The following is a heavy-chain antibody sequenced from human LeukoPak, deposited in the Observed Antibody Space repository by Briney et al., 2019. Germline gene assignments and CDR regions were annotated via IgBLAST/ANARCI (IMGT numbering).Heavy chain of an antibody. Sequence: PSETLSLTCTVSGGSISSYYWSWIRQPPGKGLEWLGYIYYSGSTNYNPSLKSRVTISVDTSKNQFSLKLTSVTAADTAVYYCARLKGHYYDSSGSYRDIWGQGTMVTVSS. J-gene: IGHJ3*02. D-gene: IGHD3-22*01. CDR3: ARLKGHYYDSSGSYRDI. CDR2: IYYSGST. V-gene: IGHV4-59*01. CDR1: GGSISSYY.